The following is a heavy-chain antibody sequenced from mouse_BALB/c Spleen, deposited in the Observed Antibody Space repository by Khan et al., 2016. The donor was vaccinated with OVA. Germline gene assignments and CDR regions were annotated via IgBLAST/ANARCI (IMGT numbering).Heavy chain of an antibody. J-gene: IGHJ3*01. D-gene: IGHD3-1*01. CDR2: IRYDGDS. CDR1: GYSITSGYF. CDR3: ARVGSSGPAWFTY. Sequence: EVQLQESGPGLVKPSQSLSLTCSVTGYSITSGYFWNWIRQFPGNKLEWMGYIRYDGDSNYNPSFKNRISINRDTTENRCCLKLNCLIPEDTATYYCARVGSSGPAWFTYWGQGTLVTVAA. V-gene: IGHV3-6*02.